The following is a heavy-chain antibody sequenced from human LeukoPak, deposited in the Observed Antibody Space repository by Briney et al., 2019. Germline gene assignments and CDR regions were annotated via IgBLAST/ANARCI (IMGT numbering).Heavy chain of an antibody. CDR1: GYTFTRYY. CDR2: ISPSGAST. Sequence: ASVKVSCKASGYTFTRYYMHWVRQAPGHGLEWMGIISPSGASTSYAQKLQARVTMTRDTSTSTVYMELSSLRSEDTAVYYCTRGGYGGPRVAFDYWGQGTLVTVSS. CDR3: TRGGYGGPRVAFDY. V-gene: IGHV1-46*01. J-gene: IGHJ4*02. D-gene: IGHD1-1*01.